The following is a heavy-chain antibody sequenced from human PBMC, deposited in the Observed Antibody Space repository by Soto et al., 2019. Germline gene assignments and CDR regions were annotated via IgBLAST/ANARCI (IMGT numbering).Heavy chain of an antibody. D-gene: IGHD3-3*01. CDR2: FIPIFGTA. Sequence: QVQLVQSGAEVKKPGSSVKVSCKASGGTFSSYAISWVRQAPGQGLEWMGGFIPIFGTANYAQKFQGRVTITANKSTSTAYMELSSLRSEDTAVYYCARGRKAGPKYYGLWSGDYYYYGMDVWGQGTTVTVSS. J-gene: IGHJ6*02. V-gene: IGHV1-69*06. CDR3: ARGRKAGPKYYGLWSGDYYYYGMDV. CDR1: GGTFSSYA.